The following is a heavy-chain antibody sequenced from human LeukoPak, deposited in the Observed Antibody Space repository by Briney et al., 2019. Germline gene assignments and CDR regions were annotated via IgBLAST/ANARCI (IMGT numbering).Heavy chain of an antibody. CDR1: GFTFSTYW. D-gene: IGHD6-13*01. V-gene: IGHV3-7*01. J-gene: IGHJ1*01. CDR3: TAPAAGPRAEYSQY. CDR2: IRQDGSKI. Sequence: GGSLRLSCAASGFTFSTYWMSWVRQAPGKGLEWVANIRQDGSKIYYVDSVKGRFTNSRDNAKNSLYLQMNNLRAEDTAVYYCTAPAAGPRAEYSQYWGQGTQVTVSS.